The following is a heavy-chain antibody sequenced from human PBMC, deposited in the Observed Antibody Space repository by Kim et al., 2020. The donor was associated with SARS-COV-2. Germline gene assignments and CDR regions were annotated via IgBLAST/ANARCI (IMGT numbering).Heavy chain of an antibody. D-gene: IGHD3-22*01. J-gene: IGHJ4*02. V-gene: IGHV3-7*01. Sequence: KYYVDSVKGRFTISRDNAKNSLYLQMNSLRAEDTAVYYCASGYDSSGSYYWGQGTLVTVSS. CDR2: K. CDR3: ASGYDSSGSYY.